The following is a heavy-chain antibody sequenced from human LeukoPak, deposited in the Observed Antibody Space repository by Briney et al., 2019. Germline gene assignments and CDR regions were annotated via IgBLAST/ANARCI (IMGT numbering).Heavy chain of an antibody. D-gene: IGHD3-22*01. CDR1: GFTFSTYG. J-gene: IGHJ4*02. CDR2: IRSDGSNK. V-gene: IGHV3-30*02. CDR3: AKDPINYYYDSSGYYPLYYFDY. Sequence: GGSLRLSCAASGFTFSTYGMHWVRQAPGKGLELVAFIRSDGSNKYYADSVKGRFTISRDNSKNTLYLQMNSLRAEDTAVYYCAKDPINYYYDSSGYYPLYYFDYWGQGTLVTVSS.